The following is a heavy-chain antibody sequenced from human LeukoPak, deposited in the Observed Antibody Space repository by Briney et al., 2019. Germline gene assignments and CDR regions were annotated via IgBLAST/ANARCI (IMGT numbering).Heavy chain of an antibody. J-gene: IGHJ6*02. CDR2: ISAYNGNT. CDR1: GYTFTSYG. D-gene: IGHD2-15*01. CDR3: ARDPYCSGGSCYTFYYYYYYGMDV. V-gene: IGHV1-18*01. Sequence: APVKVSCKASGYTFTSYGISWVRQAPGQGLEWMGWISAYNGNTNYAQELQGRVTMTTDTSTSTAYMELRSLRSDDTAVYYCARDPYCSGGSCYTFYYYYYYGMDVWGQGTTVTVSS.